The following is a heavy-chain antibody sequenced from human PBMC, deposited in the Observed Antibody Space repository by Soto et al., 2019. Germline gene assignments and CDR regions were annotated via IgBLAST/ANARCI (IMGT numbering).Heavy chain of an antibody. CDR1: GGSINSGNYY. J-gene: IGHJ5*02. CDR2: ISYSGSA. CDR3: ARRRCSTTTCFDP. V-gene: IGHV4-31*03. D-gene: IGHD1-26*01. Sequence: SETLSLTCSVSGGSINSGNYYWSWIRQHPGKGLEWIGYISYSGSAHYNPSLRSRVFISVDTSRNQFSLKLSSVTAADTAVYYCARRRCSTTTCFDPWGQGTLVTSPQ.